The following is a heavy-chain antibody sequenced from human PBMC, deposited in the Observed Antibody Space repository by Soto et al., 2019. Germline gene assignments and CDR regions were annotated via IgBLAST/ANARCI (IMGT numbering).Heavy chain of an antibody. CDR1: GGSISSYY. J-gene: IGHJ4*02. Sequence: SETLSLTCTVSGGSISSYYWSWIRQPPGKGLEWIGYIYYSGSTNYNPSLKSRVTISVDTSKNQFSLKLSSVTAADTAVYYCARSGLDSSGYYDPRFDYWGQGTLVTVSS. CDR3: ARSGLDSSGYYDPRFDY. CDR2: IYYSGST. V-gene: IGHV4-59*01. D-gene: IGHD3-22*01.